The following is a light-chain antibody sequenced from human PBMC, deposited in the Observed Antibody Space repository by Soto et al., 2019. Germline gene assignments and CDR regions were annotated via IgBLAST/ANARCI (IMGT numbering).Light chain of an antibody. CDR3: QQYGSSPST. Sequence: EIVLTQSPGTLSLSPGERATLFCRASQSVSSSYLAWYQQKPGQAPRLLIYGASSRATGIPDRFSGSGSGTDFTLTISRLESEDFAVYYCQQYGSSPSTFGQGTKLEIK. J-gene: IGKJ2*01. CDR2: GAS. V-gene: IGKV3-20*01. CDR1: QSVSSSY.